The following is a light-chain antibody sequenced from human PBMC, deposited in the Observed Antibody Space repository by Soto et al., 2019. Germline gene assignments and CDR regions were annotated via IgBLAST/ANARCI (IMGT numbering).Light chain of an antibody. Sequence: DIQMTQSPSTLSTSVGDRVTITCRASQSISNWLAWYQQKPGKAPKLLIYDASSLQSGVPSRFSGSGSGTEFTLTISSLQPDDFATYYCQQYNSYSPLTFGIGTKVEIK. CDR1: QSISNW. J-gene: IGKJ4*01. CDR2: DAS. CDR3: QQYNSYSPLT. V-gene: IGKV1-5*01.